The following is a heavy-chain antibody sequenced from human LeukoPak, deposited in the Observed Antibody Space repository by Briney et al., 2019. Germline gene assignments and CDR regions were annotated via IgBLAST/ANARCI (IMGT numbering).Heavy chain of an antibody. J-gene: IGHJ4*02. Sequence: ASVKVSCKASGYTFTGYYMHWVRQAPGQGLEWMGWINPNSGGTNYAQKFQGRVTMTRDTSISTAYTELSRLRSDDTAVYYCARETMVRGVILFDYWGQGTLVTVSS. CDR1: GYTFTGYY. V-gene: IGHV1-2*02. CDR2: INPNSGGT. CDR3: ARETMVRGVILFDY. D-gene: IGHD3-10*01.